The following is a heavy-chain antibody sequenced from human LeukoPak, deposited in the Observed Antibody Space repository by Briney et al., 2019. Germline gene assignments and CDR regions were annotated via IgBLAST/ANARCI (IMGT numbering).Heavy chain of an antibody. CDR3: ARAVGTGPGEYYFDY. CDR1: GFGFSGYG. J-gene: IGHJ4*02. Sequence: GGSLRLSCAASGFGFSGYGMHWVRQAPGKGLEWVAFIRYDGSTKYYADSVKGRFTISRDNSKNTLYLQMNSLRAEDTAVYYCARAVGTGPGEYYFDYWGQGTLVTVSS. D-gene: IGHD1-14*01. CDR2: IRYDGSTK. V-gene: IGHV3-30*02.